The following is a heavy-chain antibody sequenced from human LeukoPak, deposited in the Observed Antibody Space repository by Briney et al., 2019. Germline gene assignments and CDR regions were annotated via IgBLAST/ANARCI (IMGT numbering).Heavy chain of an antibody. Sequence: ASVKVSFKSSGYAFTSNDIYWERQSNGQGLEWKALMNPDSGNTGYAQKFQGRVSLTRATSISTAYMERSSLRFEDTAVYYCARGSDWNARTFDLWGQGTLVTVSS. V-gene: IGHV1-8*01. CDR3: ARGSDWNARTFDL. J-gene: IGHJ3*01. D-gene: IGHD1-1*01. CDR2: MNPDSGNT. CDR1: GYAFTSND.